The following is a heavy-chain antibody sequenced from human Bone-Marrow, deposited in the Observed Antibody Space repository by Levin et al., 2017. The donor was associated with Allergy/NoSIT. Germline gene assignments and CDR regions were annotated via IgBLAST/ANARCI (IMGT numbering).Heavy chain of an antibody. CDR2: ISSSSSYI. Sequence: GGSLRLSCAASGFTFSSYSMNWVRQAPGKGLEWASSISSSSSYIYYADSVKGRFTISRDNAKNSLYLQMNSLRAEDTAVYYCARQSSSSWYNYFDYWGQGTLVTVSS. CDR1: GFTFSSYS. V-gene: IGHV3-21*01. D-gene: IGHD6-13*01. CDR3: ARQSSSSWYNYFDY. J-gene: IGHJ4*02.